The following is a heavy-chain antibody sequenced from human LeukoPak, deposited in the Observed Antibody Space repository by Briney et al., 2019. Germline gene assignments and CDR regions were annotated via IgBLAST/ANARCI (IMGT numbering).Heavy chain of an antibody. CDR3: ARGGYSGTYYFDY. V-gene: IGHV3-33*01. CDR2: VWYDGGNI. Sequence: GRSLRLSCAASGFTFSTYGMHWVRQAPGKGLEWVAVVWYDGGNIHYVDSVKGRFTISRDNSKSTLYLQMNSLTAEDTAVYYCARGGYSGTYYFDYWGRGTLVTVSS. J-gene: IGHJ4*02. CDR1: GFTFSTYG. D-gene: IGHD1-26*01.